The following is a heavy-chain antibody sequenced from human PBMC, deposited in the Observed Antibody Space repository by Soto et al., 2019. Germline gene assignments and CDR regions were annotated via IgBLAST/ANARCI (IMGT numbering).Heavy chain of an antibody. CDR3: ARGDYYYGMDV. CDR2: IYYSGTT. CDR1: NGSVSSGTYS. V-gene: IGHV4-30-2*01. J-gene: IGHJ6*02. Sequence: SETLSLTCTVSNGSVSSGTYSWSWVRQPPGKGLEWIGYIYYSGTTYYTPSLKSRLTMSMDRANDHFSLNLTSVTAADTAVYFCARGDYYYGMDVWGQGITVTVSS.